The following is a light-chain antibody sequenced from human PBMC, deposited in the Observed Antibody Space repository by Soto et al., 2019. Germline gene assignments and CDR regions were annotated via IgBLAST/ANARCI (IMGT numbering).Light chain of an antibody. V-gene: IGKV1-9*01. J-gene: IGKJ3*01. CDR1: QGIATS. CDR2: AAS. CDR3: QQLNAYPPVS. Sequence: DIQLIQSPSFLSASVGDRVTITCRASQGIATSLAWYQQKPGKDPNLLIYAASTLQRGVPSRFSGSGSGTEFTLTISSLQTEDFATYYCQQLNAYPPVSFGPGTRVDIK.